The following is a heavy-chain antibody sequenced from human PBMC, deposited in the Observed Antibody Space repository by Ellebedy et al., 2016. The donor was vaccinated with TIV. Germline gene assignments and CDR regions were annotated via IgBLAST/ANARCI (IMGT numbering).Heavy chain of an antibody. J-gene: IGHJ3*02. V-gene: IGHV3-33*08. D-gene: IGHD5-18*01. CDR3: ASLRGYNYGINPSGAFDI. CDR2: MGYGTANI. CDR1: GFTLSNFG. Sequence: GESLKISCAASGFTLSNFGMHWVRQSPGKGLEWVAVMGYGTANIYYAASVKGRFTISRDNSKNTLYLQMNSLRPEDTAMYYCASLRGYNYGINPSGAFDIWGLGTMVAVSS.